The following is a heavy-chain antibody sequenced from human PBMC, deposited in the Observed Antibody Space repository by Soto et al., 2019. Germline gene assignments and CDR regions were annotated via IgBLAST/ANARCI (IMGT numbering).Heavy chain of an antibody. V-gene: IGHV1-46*01. D-gene: IGHD3-22*01. J-gene: IGHJ4*02. CDR1: GYTFTSYY. CDR3: ARDSEDYYDSSGYTSFDY. Sequence: ASVKVSCKASGYTFTSYYMHWVRQAPGQGLEWMGIINPSGGSTSYAQKFQGRVTMTRDTSTSTVYMELSSLRSEDTAVYYCARDSEDYYDSSGYTSFDYWGQGTLVTVSS. CDR2: INPSGGST.